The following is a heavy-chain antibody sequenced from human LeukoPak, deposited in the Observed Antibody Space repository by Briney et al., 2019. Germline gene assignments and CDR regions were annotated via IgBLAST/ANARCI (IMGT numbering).Heavy chain of an antibody. D-gene: IGHD3-10*01. Sequence: SETLSLTCAVYGGSFSGYYWSWIRQPPGKGLEWIGEINHSGSTNYNPSLKSRVTIPVDTSKNQFSLKLSSVTAADTAVYYCASSRAGTWSYFDYWGQGTLVTVSS. V-gene: IGHV4-34*01. CDR3: ASSRAGTWSYFDY. CDR1: GGSFSGYY. CDR2: INHSGST. J-gene: IGHJ4*02.